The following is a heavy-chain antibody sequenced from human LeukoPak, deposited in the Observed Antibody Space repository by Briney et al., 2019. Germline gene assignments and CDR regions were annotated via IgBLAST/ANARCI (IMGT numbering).Heavy chain of an antibody. CDR3: AKRGVVIRVFLVGFHKEAYYFDS. V-gene: IGHV3-23*01. CDR2: LSGSGGGT. D-gene: IGHD3-10*01. CDR1: GITLSNYG. Sequence: GGSLRLSCAVSGITLSNYGMSWVRQAPGKGLEWGAGLSGSGGGTNYADSVQGRFTISRDNPKNTLYLQMNSVRAEDTAVYFCAKRGVVIRVFLVGFHKEAYYFDSWGQGALVTVSS. J-gene: IGHJ4*02.